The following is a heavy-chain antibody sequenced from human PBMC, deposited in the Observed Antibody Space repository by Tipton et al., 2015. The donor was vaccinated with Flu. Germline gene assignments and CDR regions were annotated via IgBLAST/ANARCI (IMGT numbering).Heavy chain of an antibody. V-gene: IGHV4-59*01. CDR1: GGSISSYY. Sequence: TLSLTCSVSGGSISSYYWSWIRQSPGKGLEWIGYISYSGSTNYNPSLKSRVTISADTSKNQFSLELSSVTAADTAVYYCARLSSNWYHQLDNWGQGTLVTVSS. CDR2: ISYSGST. CDR3: ARLSSNWYHQLDN. J-gene: IGHJ4*02. D-gene: IGHD6-13*01.